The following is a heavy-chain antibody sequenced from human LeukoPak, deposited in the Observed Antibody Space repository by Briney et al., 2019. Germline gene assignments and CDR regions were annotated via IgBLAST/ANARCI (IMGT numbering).Heavy chain of an antibody. V-gene: IGHV3-15*01. CDR3: TTGITYYYDSSGYYYSDY. Sequence: GGSLRLSCAASGFTFSNYAINWVRQAPGTGLAWVGRIKSKTDGGTTDYAAPVKGRFTISRDDSKNTLYLQMNSLKTEDTAVYYCTTGITYYYDSSGYYYSDYWGQGTLVTVSS. D-gene: IGHD3-22*01. CDR1: GFTFSNYA. CDR2: IKSKTDGGTT. J-gene: IGHJ4*02.